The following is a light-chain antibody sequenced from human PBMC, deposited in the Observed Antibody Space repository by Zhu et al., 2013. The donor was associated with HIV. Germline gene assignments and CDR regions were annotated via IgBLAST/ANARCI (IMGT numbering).Light chain of an antibody. V-gene: IGKV1-17*01. CDR1: QTISNY. CDR2: AAS. Sequence: DIQMTQSPSSLSVFVGDRVTITCRASQTISNYLNWYQQKPGKAPKRLIYAASSLQSGVPSRFSGSGSGTEFTLTISSLQPEDFATYYCLQHNSYPRTFGQGTKVEIK. CDR3: LQHNSYPRT. J-gene: IGKJ1*01.